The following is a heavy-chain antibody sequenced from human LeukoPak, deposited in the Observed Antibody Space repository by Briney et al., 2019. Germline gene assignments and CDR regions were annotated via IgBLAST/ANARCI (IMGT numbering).Heavy chain of an antibody. Sequence: GGSLRLSCAASGFTFSSYAMSWVRQAPGKGLEWVSAISGSGGSTYYADSVKGRFTISRDNSKNTLYLQMNSLRAEDTALYYCAKTFAKVTAIPRYFQHWGQGTLVTVSS. CDR3: AKTFAKVTAIPRYFQH. CDR1: GFTFSSYA. D-gene: IGHD2-21*02. J-gene: IGHJ1*01. CDR2: ISGSGGST. V-gene: IGHV3-23*01.